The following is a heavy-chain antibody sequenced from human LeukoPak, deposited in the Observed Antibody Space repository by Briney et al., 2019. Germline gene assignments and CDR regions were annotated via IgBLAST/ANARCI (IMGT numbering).Heavy chain of an antibody. Sequence: PSETLSLTCTVSGGSISSGDYYWSWIRQPPGKGLEWIGYIYYSGSTYYNPSLKSRVTISVDTSKNQFSLKLSSVTAADTAVYYCASSWARIAVAGSEKIGYWGQGTLVTVSS. J-gene: IGHJ4*02. D-gene: IGHD6-19*01. V-gene: IGHV4-30-4*01. CDR2: IYYSGST. CDR3: ASSWARIAVAGSEKIGY. CDR1: GGSISSGDYY.